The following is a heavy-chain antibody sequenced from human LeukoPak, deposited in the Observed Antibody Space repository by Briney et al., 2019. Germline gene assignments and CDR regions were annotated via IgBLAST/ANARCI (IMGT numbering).Heavy chain of an antibody. CDR1: GFTFDDYA. CDR3: AKDRRSSLLGPGY. V-gene: IGHV3-9*01. J-gene: IGHJ4*02. CDR2: ISWNSGSI. Sequence: GRSLRLSCAASGFTFDDYAMHWVRQAPGKGLEWVSGISWNSGSIGYADSVKGRFTISRDNAKNSLYLQMNSLRAEDTALYYCAKDRRSSLLGPGYWGQGTLVTVSS. D-gene: IGHD3-10*01.